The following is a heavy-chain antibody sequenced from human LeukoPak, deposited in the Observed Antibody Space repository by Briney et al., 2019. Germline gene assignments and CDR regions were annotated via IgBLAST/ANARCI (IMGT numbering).Heavy chain of an antibody. Sequence: ASVKVSCKASGYTFTSYGISWVRQAPGQGLEWMGWISAYNGNTNYAQKLQGRVTMTTDTSTSTAYMELRSLRSDDTAVYYCASREGGDYGDRYAFDIWGQGTMVTVSS. J-gene: IGHJ3*02. CDR3: ASREGGDYGDRYAFDI. CDR2: ISAYNGNT. CDR1: GYTFTSYG. V-gene: IGHV1-18*01. D-gene: IGHD4-17*01.